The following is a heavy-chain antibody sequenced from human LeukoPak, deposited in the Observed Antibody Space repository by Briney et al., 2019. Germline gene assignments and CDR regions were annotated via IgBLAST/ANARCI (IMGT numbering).Heavy chain of an antibody. Sequence: PSETLSLTCTVSGGSISSYYWSWIRQPPGKGLEWIGYIYYSGSTNYNPSLKSRVTISVDTSKNQFSLKLSSVTAADTAVYYCARGTYRYALFFDFWGQGTLVTVSS. V-gene: IGHV4-59*08. D-gene: IGHD5-18*01. CDR1: GGSISSYY. J-gene: IGHJ4*02. CDR2: IYYSGST. CDR3: ARGTYRYALFFDF.